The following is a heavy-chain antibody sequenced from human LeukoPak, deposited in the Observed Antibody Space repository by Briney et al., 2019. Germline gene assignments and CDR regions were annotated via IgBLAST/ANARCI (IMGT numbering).Heavy chain of an antibody. D-gene: IGHD6-13*01. V-gene: IGHV4-59*01. CDR3: ARGGAAAGTVDY. J-gene: IGHJ4*02. Sequence: SETLSLTCTVSGGSISSYYWNWIRQPPGKGLEWIGYIYYIGSTNYNPSLKSRVTISVDTSKNQFSLKLSSVTAADTVVYYCARGGAAAGTVDYWGQGTLVTVSS. CDR1: GGSISSYY. CDR2: IYYIGST.